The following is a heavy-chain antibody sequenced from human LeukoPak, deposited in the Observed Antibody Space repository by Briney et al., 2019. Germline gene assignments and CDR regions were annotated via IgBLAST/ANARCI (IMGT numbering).Heavy chain of an antibody. CDR2: ISYAGSNQ. CDR1: RVTFSSDT. CDR3: AGAGYNYPYPDALDI. D-gene: IGHD5-18*01. Sequence: GGSLRLSCAASRVTFSSDTMHWVRQAPGKGLEWVAMISYAGSNQYYADYVEGRFTISRDNSKNTLYLQMNSLTAEDTAVYYCAGAGYNYPYPDALDIWGQGTMVTVSS. V-gene: IGHV3-30*04. J-gene: IGHJ3*02.